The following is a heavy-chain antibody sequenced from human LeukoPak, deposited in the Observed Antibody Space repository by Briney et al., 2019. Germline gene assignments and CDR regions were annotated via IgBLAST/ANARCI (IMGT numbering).Heavy chain of an antibody. CDR1: GFTFSTYG. CDR3: ARDRATHSSSWFDS. V-gene: IGHV3-30*02. J-gene: IGHJ5*01. D-gene: IGHD6-19*01. CDR2: TQNDGSNK. Sequence: GGSLRLSCAASGFTFSTYGMHWVCQAPGKGLDWVACTQNDGSNKYYADSVKGRFTISRDNSKNTLYLQMNSLRAEDTAVYYCARDRATHSSSWFDSWGQGILVTVSS.